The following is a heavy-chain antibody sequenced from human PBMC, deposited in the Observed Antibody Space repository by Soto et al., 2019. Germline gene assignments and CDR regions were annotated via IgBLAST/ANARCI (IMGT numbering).Heavy chain of an antibody. CDR1: GGSISSGGYY. V-gene: IGHV4-31*03. CDR3: ARVGYYGSGSYYRGPAVLDY. D-gene: IGHD3-10*01. CDR2: IYYSGST. Sequence: QVQLQESGPGLVKPSQTLSLTCTVSGGSISSGGYYWSWIRQHPGKGLEWIGYIYYSGSTYYNPSLKSRVTISVDTSKNQISLKLSSVTAADTAVYYCARVGYYGSGSYYRGPAVLDYWGQGTLVTVSS. J-gene: IGHJ4*02.